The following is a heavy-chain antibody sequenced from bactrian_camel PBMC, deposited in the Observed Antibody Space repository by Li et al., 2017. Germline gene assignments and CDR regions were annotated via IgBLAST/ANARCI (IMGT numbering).Heavy chain of an antibody. CDR1: EWMKPSEC. Sequence: VESGGSLRLSCAASEWMKPSECMGWFRQAPGKRREGVVAVDSDGTISYGDSVKGRFTISRDNAKTTLFLQMNDLKPEDTGTYYCATGVYCAHELSPDEYDVWGRGTQVTVS. CDR2: VDSDGTI. V-gene: IGHV3S53*01. D-gene: IGHD3*01. CDR3: ATGVYCAHELSPDEYDV. J-gene: IGHJ4*01.